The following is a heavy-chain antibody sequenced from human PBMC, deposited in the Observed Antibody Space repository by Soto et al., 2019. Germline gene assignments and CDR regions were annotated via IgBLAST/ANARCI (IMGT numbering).Heavy chain of an antibody. CDR1: GYTFTSYE. V-gene: IGHV1-8*01. CDR2: MHPNSGNT. Sequence: QVQLVQSGAEVKKPGASVKVCCKASGYTFTSYEINWGRQATGRGLEWMGWMHPNSGNTGYAQKFQGRVTMTRNTSISTEYMELSSLRSEDTAVYYCARTLYGDNVYYWGQGTLVTVSS. J-gene: IGHJ4*02. D-gene: IGHD4-17*01. CDR3: ARTLYGDNVYY.